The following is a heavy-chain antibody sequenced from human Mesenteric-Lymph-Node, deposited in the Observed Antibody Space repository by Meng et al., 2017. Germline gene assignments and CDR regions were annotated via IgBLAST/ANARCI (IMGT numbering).Heavy chain of an antibody. CDR1: GGSISSGSYY. CDR2: IYTSGST. V-gene: IGHV4-61*02. Sequence: SETLSLTCTVSGGSISSGSYYWSWIRQPAGKGLEWIGRIYTSGSTNYNPSLKSRVTISVDTSKNQFSLKLSTVTAADTAVYYCARDGDAGDYVGWFDPWGQGTLVTVSS. D-gene: IGHD4-17*01. J-gene: IGHJ5*02. CDR3: ARDGDAGDYVGWFDP.